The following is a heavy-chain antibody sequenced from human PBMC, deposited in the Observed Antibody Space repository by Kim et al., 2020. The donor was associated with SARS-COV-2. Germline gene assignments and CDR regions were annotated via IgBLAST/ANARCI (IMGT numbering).Heavy chain of an antibody. D-gene: IGHD5-18*01. V-gene: IGHV3-30*04. CDR2: ISYDGSNK. CDR1: GFTFSSYA. CDR3: ARDTDVDTAMVTVFDY. J-gene: IGHJ4*02. Sequence: GGSLRLSCAASGFTFSSYAMHWVRQAPGKGLEWVAVISYDGSNKYYADSVKGRFTISRDNSKNTLYLQMNSRRAEDTAVYYCARDTDVDTAMVTVFDYWGRGTLVNVSS.